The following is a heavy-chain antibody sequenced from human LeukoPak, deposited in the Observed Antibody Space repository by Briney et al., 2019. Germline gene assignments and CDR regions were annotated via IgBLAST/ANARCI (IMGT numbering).Heavy chain of an antibody. D-gene: IGHD1-1*01. V-gene: IGHV4-59*01. J-gene: IGHJ4*02. CDR1: GGSLNNYY. CDR3: ARVGDWNDLVY. Sequence: KPSETLSLTCTVSGGSLNNYYWTGIRQSPGKGVEWFGYIFYTGGTNYNPSLKSRVTISVDTSKNQFSLNLNSVTTTDTAVYYCARVGDWNDLVYWGQGAPVAVSS. CDR2: IFYTGGT.